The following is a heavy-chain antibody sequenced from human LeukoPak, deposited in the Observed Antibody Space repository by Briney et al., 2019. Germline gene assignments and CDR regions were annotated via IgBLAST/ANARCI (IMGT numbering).Heavy chain of an antibody. CDR3: ASTIAARRGDYYFDY. J-gene: IGHJ4*02. D-gene: IGHD6-6*01. CDR1: GGTFSSYA. CDR2: IIPIFGTA. Sequence: SVKVSCKASGGTFSSYAISWVRQAPGQGLEWMGGIIPIFGTANYAQKFQGRVTITADESTSTAYMELSSLRSEDTAVYYCASTIAARRGDYYFDYWGQGTLVTVSS. V-gene: IGHV1-69*01.